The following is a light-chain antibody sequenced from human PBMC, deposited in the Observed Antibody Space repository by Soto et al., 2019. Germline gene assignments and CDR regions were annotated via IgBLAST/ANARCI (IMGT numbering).Light chain of an antibody. CDR2: GAS. J-gene: IGKJ2*01. V-gene: IGKV3-15*01. Sequence: EIVMTQSPAALSVSPGERVTLSCRASEGLSTYLAWYQHKPGQAPRLLIYGASTKATGIPARFSGSGSATDFTLTISSLQSEDFAVYYCQSYNDWPFSFGQGTKVDIK. CDR3: QSYNDWPFS. CDR1: EGLSTY.